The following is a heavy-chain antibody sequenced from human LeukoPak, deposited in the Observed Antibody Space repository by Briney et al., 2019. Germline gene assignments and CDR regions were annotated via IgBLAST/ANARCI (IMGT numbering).Heavy chain of an antibody. CDR1: GFTFSSYA. V-gene: IGHV3-30-3*01. Sequence: GGSLRLSCAASGFTFSSYAMHWVRQAPGKGLEWVAVISYDGSNKYYADSVKGRFTISRDNSKNKLYLQINSLRAEDTAVYYCATPSTTVTLGRPDYWGQGTLVTVSS. CDR2: ISYDGSNK. CDR3: ATPSTTVTLGRPDY. J-gene: IGHJ4*02. D-gene: IGHD4-17*01.